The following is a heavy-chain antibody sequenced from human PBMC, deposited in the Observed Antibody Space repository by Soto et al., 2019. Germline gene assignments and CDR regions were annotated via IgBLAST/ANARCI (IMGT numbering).Heavy chain of an antibody. V-gene: IGHV3-72*01. CDR1: GLTFSDYY. CDR3: VIVGRTS. D-gene: IGHD3-3*01. CDR2: SKNKANGYTM. J-gene: IGHJ3*01. Sequence: EVQVVESGGGLVQPGGSLRLSCAVSGLTFSDYYFDWVRQSPGKGLEWVGRSKNKANGYTMEYAASVKGRFTISRDDSKNSVFLQISSLRTEDTAVYYCVIVGRTSWGHGTTVTVPS.